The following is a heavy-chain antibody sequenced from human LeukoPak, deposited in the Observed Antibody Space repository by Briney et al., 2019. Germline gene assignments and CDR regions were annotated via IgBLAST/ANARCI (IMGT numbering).Heavy chain of an antibody. Sequence: GGSLRLSCAASGVTLSSYAMSWVRQAPGKGLEWVSAISGRGGSTYYADSVKGRFTISRDNSKNTLYLQMNSLRAEDTAVHYCAKAMLPRKPPNAFDIWGQGTMVTVSS. CDR2: ISGRGGST. CDR3: AKAMLPRKPPNAFDI. V-gene: IGHV3-23*01. D-gene: IGHD3-10*02. J-gene: IGHJ3*02. CDR1: GVTLSSYA.